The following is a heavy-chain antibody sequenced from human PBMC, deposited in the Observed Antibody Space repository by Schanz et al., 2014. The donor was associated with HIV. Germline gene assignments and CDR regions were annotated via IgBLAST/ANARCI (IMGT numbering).Heavy chain of an antibody. Sequence: QVHLEQSGAEVRKPGSSMKVSCKTSGGTFSSFAINWVRQAPGQGLEWMGWVNPNSGNTGYAQKFQGRVTMTRNTSISTAYMELSSLRSEDTAVYYCARGIGDFDYWGQGTLVTVSS. V-gene: IGHV1-8*01. D-gene: IGHD3-3*01. CDR1: GGTFSSFA. CDR2: VNPNSGNT. J-gene: IGHJ4*02. CDR3: ARGIGDFDY.